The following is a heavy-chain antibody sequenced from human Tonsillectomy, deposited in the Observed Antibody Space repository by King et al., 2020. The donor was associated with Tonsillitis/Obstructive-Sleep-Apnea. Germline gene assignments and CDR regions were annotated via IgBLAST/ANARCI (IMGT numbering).Heavy chain of an antibody. J-gene: IGHJ4*02. CDR3: TTDPIDYGLDY. Sequence: VQLVESGGGLVKPGGSLRLSCAASGFTFSNAWVSWVRQAPGKGLEWVGRIKSKTDGGTTDYAAPVKGRFTISRDDSKNTLYLQMNSLKTEDTAVYYCTTDPIDYGLDYWGQGTLVTVSS. CDR1: GFTFSNAW. CDR2: IKSKTDGGTT. D-gene: IGHD4-17*01. V-gene: IGHV3-15*01.